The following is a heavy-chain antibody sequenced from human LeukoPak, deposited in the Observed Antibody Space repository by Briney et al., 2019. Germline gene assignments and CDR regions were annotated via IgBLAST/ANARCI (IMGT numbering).Heavy chain of an antibody. V-gene: IGHV3-74*01. CDR3: ARDLSFPRYDFWSGWDDAFDI. D-gene: IGHD3-3*01. J-gene: IGHJ3*02. CDR1: GFTFSSYW. CDR2: INSDGSST. Sequence: GGSLRLSCAASGFTFSSYWMHWVRQAPGKGLVWVSRINSDGSSTSYADSVKGRFTISRDNAKNTLYLQMNSLRAEDTAVYYCARDLSFPRYDFWSGWDDAFDIWGQGTMVTVSS.